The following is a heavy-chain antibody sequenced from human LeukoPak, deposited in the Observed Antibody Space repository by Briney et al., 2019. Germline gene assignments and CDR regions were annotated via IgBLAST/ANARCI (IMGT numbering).Heavy chain of an antibody. D-gene: IGHD2-2*02. CDR1: GFTFSSYR. Sequence: PGGSLRLSCAASGFTFSSYRMIWLRQAPGKALERVSYISSSSCTIYYADSVKGRFTIPRDNAKNSLCLQMKSLRAEYTAVYYCARGLPAAIWGQGTLVTVSS. CDR2: ISSSSCTI. J-gene: IGHJ4*02. CDR3: ARGLPAAI. V-gene: IGHV3-48*01.